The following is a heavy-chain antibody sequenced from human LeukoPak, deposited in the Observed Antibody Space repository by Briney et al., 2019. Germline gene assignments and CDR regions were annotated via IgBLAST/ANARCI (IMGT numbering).Heavy chain of an antibody. CDR1: GFTVSSNY. D-gene: IGHD2-21*01. CDR3: RGDSSY. Sequence: GGSLRLSCAASGFTVSSNYMNWVRQAPGKGPEWVSLIYSGDITYYADSVKGRFTISRDNSKNTLYLQMHSPRAEDTAVYYCRGDSSYWGQGTLVTVSS. CDR2: IYSGDIT. J-gene: IGHJ4*02. V-gene: IGHV3-53*01.